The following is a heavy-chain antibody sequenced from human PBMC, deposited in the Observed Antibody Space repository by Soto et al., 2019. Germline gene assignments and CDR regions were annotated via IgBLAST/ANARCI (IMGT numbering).Heavy chain of an antibody. CDR2: INHSGST. CDR1: GGSFSGYY. CDR3: GRRRGASD. J-gene: IGHJ4*02. D-gene: IGHD3-10*01. V-gene: IGHV4-34*01. Sequence: QVQLQQWGAGLLKPSETLSLTCAVYGGSFSGYYWSWIRQPPGKGLEWIGEINHSGSTNYNPSLXSXVXXSVDTSKNQFSLKLSSVTAADTAVYYCGRRRGASDWGQGTLVTVSS.